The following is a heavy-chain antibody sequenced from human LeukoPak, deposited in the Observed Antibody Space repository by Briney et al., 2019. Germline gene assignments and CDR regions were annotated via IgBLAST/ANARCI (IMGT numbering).Heavy chain of an antibody. J-gene: IGHJ3*01. D-gene: IGHD5-24*01. CDR2: ISSNGGST. CDR3: AMKAVPRPRLHDAFDF. CDR1: GFTFDDYS. Sequence: GGSLRLSCAASGFTFDDYSMHLVRQAPGEGLEYVSAISSNGGSTYYANSVKGRSTISRDNSKNTLYLQMNSLRADDTAVYYCAMKAVPRPRLHDAFDFWGQGTVVSVSS. V-gene: IGHV3-64*01.